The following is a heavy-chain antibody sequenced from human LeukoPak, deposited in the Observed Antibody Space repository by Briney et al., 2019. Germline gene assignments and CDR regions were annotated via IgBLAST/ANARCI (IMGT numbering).Heavy chain of an antibody. V-gene: IGHV3-30-3*01. CDR2: ISYDGSNK. CDR3: ASGQSYYDLWDGLDV. Sequence: GGSLRLSCAASGFTFSSYAMHWVRQAPGKGLEWVAVISYDGSNKYYADSVKGRFTISRDKSKNTLYLQMNSLRAEDTAVYYCASGQSYYDLWDGLDVWGKGTTVTVSS. D-gene: IGHD3-3*01. J-gene: IGHJ6*04. CDR1: GFTFSSYA.